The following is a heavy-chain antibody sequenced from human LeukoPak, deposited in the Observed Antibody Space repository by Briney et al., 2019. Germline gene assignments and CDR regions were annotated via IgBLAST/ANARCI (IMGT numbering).Heavy chain of an antibody. CDR2: INWNGGST. J-gene: IGHJ5*02. CDR3: ARDKSRYETP. Sequence: SGGSLRLSCAASGFTFDDYGMSWVRQAPGKGLEWVSGINWNGGSTGYADSVKGRFTISRDNAKNSLYLQMNSLRDEDTAVYYCARDKSRYETPWGQGTLVTVSS. V-gene: IGHV3-20*04. CDR1: GFTFDDYG. D-gene: IGHD5-12*01.